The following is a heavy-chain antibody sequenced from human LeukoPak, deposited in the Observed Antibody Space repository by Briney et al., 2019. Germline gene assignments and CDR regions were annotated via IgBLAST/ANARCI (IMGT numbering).Heavy chain of an antibody. Sequence: PGGSLRLSCAASGFTFSSYWMSWVRQAPGKGVEWVVNIKQDGREKYYVDSVKGRFTISRDNAKNSLYLQMNSLRAEDTAVYYCARVEDYDILTGFDYWGQGTLVTVSS. CDR3: ARVEDYDILTGFDY. J-gene: IGHJ4*02. D-gene: IGHD3-9*01. V-gene: IGHV3-7*01. CDR2: IKQDGREK. CDR1: GFTFSSYW.